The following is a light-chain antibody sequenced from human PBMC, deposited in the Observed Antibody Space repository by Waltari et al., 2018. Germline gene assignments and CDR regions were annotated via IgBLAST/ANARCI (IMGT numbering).Light chain of an antibody. CDR3: ATWDDSLKAVV. CDR2: KNN. J-gene: IGLJ2*01. V-gene: IGLV1-44*01. Sequence: QSVLTQPPSASGTPGQRVTISCSGGTSNIGGNPVNWYRHPPGKAPEPVIYKNNHRPSGVPDRFSGFKSVTSASLASSGLQSEDEADYYCATWDDSLKAVVFGGGTKLAVL. CDR1: TSNIGGNP.